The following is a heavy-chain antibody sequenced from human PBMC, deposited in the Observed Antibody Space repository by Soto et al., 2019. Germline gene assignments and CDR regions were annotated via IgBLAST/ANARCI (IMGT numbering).Heavy chain of an antibody. Sequence: GSGPTLVNPTQTLTLTCTFSGFSLDTRGVGVGWIRQPPGQALEWLTLIYWDDDKRYSPSMKSRLTITKDTSKNQVVLTMTNMDPVDSATYYCARDSSGWYGFDYWGQGTLVTVSS. CDR3: ARDSSGWYGFDY. J-gene: IGHJ4*02. V-gene: IGHV2-5*02. CDR1: GFSLDTRGVG. CDR2: IYWDDDK. D-gene: IGHD6-19*01.